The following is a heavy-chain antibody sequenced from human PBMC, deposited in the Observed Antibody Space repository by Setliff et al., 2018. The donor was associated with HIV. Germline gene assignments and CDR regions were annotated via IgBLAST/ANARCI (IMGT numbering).Heavy chain of an antibody. V-gene: IGHV4-39*07. D-gene: IGHD6-6*01. Sequence: SETLSLTCTVSGGSIRSRKNDWGWIRQPPGKGLEWIGSIYYSGSTAYNPSLKSRVTISLETSKNQFSLKLSSVTAADTAVYYCARAARPYYYYYMDVWGKGTTVTVSS. CDR1: GGSIRSRKND. CDR3: ARAARPYYYYYMDV. CDR2: IYYSGST. J-gene: IGHJ6*03.